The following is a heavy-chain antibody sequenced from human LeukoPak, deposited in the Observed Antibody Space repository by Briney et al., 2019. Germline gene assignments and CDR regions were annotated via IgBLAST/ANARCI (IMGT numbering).Heavy chain of an antibody. CDR3: AREGVPVTARAFDI. V-gene: IGHV1-2*02. J-gene: IGHJ3*02. D-gene: IGHD4-17*01. Sequence: ASVKVSCKASGYSFIGYSIHWVRQAPGQGLEWMGWINPNSGDTKYAQKLQGRVTMTRDTSISTAYMELSRLRSDDTAVYYCAREGVPVTARAFDIWGQGTMVTVSS. CDR2: INPNSGDT. CDR1: GYSFIGYS.